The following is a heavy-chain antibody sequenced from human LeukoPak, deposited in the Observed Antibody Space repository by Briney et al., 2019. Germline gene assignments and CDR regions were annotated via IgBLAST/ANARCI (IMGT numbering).Heavy chain of an antibody. D-gene: IGHD3-22*01. J-gene: IGHJ4*02. CDR3: ARETHYYDSGGYYSLHYFDY. CDR1: GFTVSSSY. Sequence: GGSLRLSCAASGFTVSSSYMSWVRQAPGKGLEWVSVIYSGGGSTFYADSVKGRFTISRDTSRNTLYLQMNSLRAEDTAVYYCARETHYYDSGGYYSLHYFDYWGQGTLVTVPS. V-gene: IGHV3-66*01. CDR2: IYSGGGST.